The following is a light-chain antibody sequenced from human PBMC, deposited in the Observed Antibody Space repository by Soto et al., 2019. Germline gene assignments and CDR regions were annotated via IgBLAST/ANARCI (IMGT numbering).Light chain of an antibody. CDR3: MQALQTPRT. V-gene: IGKV2-28*01. Sequence: DIVMTQSPLSLPVTPGEPASISCRSSQSLLHSNGYNYWDWYLQKPGQSPQLLIYLGSNRASGVPDRFSGSGSGTDFTLKISRVEAEDVGVYYGMQALQTPRTFGQGTRLEIK. J-gene: IGKJ5*01. CDR2: LGS. CDR1: QSLLHSNGYNY.